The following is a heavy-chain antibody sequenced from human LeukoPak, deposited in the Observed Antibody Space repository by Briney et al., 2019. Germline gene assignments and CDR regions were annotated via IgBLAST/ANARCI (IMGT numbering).Heavy chain of an antibody. CDR2: IRYDGSNK. CDR3: AKDTGKYSSGWTDY. CDR1: GFTFSSYG. D-gene: IGHD6-19*01. V-gene: IGHV3-30*02. J-gene: IGHJ4*02. Sequence: GGSLRLFCAASGFTFSSYGMHWVRQAPGKGLEWVAFIRYDGSNKYYADSVKGRFTISRDNSKNTLYLQMNSLRAEDTAVYYCAKDTGKYSSGWTDYWGQGTLVTVSS.